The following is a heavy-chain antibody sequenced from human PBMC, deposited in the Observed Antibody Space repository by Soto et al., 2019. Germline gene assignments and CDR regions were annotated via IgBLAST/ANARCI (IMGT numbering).Heavy chain of an antibody. CDR3: ARIPLRDSSGYYLYYFDY. CDR1: GGTFSRYA. CDR2: IIPIFGTA. Sequence: QVQLVQSGAEVKKPGSSVKVSCKASGGTFSRYAISWGRQAPGQGLEWMGGIIPIFGTANYAQKFQGRVTITADESTSTAYMELSSLRSEDTAVYYGARIPLRDSSGYYLYYFDYWGQGTLVTVSS. D-gene: IGHD3-22*01. V-gene: IGHV1-69*01. J-gene: IGHJ4*02.